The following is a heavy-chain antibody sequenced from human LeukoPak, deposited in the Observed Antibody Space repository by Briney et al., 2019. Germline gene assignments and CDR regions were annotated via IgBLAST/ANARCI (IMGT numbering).Heavy chain of an antibody. D-gene: IGHD1-26*01. J-gene: IGHJ4*02. Sequence: GASVKVSCKASGYTFTGYYMHWVRQAPGQGHEWMGWMSAYNGNTNYAQKLQGRVTMTTDTSTSTAYMELRSLRSDDTAVYYCARVPEEMWELLPLDYWGQGTLVTVSS. CDR2: MSAYNGNT. CDR3: ARVPEEMWELLPLDY. V-gene: IGHV1-18*04. CDR1: GYTFTGYY.